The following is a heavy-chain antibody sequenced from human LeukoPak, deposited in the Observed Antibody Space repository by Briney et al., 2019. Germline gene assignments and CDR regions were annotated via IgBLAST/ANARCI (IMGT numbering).Heavy chain of an antibody. CDR3: AREGSSGYSGYFDV. V-gene: IGHV3-11*05. CDR2: ISSSSSYT. CDR1: GFTFSNYY. Sequence: PGGSLRLSCAASGFTFSNYYMSWIRPAPGKGLEWVSYISSSSSYTNYADSVKGRFTISRDNAKNSLYLQMNSLRAEDTAVYYCAREGSSGYSGYFDVWGRGTLVTVSS. D-gene: IGHD3-22*01. J-gene: IGHJ2*01.